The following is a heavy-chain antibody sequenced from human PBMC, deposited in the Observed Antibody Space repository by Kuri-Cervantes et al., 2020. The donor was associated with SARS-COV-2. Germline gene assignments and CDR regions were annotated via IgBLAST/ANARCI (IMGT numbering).Heavy chain of an antibody. Sequence: LPLTCAASGFTFSSYEMNWVRQAPGKGLEWVSYISSSGNTIYYADSVKGRFTISRDNAKNSLYLQMNSLRAEDTAVYYCASVEGVTPDYWGQGTLVTVSS. J-gene: IGHJ4*02. CDR3: ASVEGVTPDY. V-gene: IGHV3-48*03. CDR1: GFTFSSYE. D-gene: IGHD5-18*01. CDR2: ISSSGNTI.